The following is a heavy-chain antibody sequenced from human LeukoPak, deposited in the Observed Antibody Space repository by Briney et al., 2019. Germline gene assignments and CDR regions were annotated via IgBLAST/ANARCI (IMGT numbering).Heavy chain of an antibody. Sequence: PGGSLRLSCAVSGFTFSSYGMHWVRQAPGKGLEWVAVIWYDGSNKYYADSVKGRFTISRDDSKNTLYLQMNSLRAEDTAVYYCARDGALGSHRFNFDQWGQGTLVTVSS. CDR3: ARDGALGSHRFNFDQ. CDR1: GFTFSSYG. V-gene: IGHV3-33*01. CDR2: IWYDGSNK. J-gene: IGHJ4*02. D-gene: IGHD1-26*01.